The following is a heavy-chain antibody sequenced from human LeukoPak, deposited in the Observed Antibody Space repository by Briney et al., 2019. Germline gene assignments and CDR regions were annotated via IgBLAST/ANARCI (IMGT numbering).Heavy chain of an antibody. V-gene: IGHV3-9*01. Sequence: GGSLRLSCAASGFSFDDYAMHWVRQAPGKGLEWVSGISWNSDTIGYADSVKGRFTISRDDAKNTLYLQMKSLRAEDTAVYYCARGWFGPDSWDQGTMVTVSS. D-gene: IGHD3-10*01. CDR1: GFSFDDYA. J-gene: IGHJ3*02. CDR2: ISWNSDTI. CDR3: ARGWFGPDS.